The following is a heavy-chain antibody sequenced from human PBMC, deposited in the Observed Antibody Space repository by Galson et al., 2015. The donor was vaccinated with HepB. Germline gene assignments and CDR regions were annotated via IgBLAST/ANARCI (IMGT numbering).Heavy chain of an antibody. V-gene: IGHV1-2*06. CDR3: ARVRGIVVVPAANRGSAGWFDP. CDR2: INPNSGGT. Sequence: SVKVSCKASGYTFTGYYMHWERQAPGQGLEWMGRINPNSGGTNYAQKFQGRVTMTRDTSISTAYMELSRLRSDDTAVYYCARVRGIVVVPAANRGSAGWFDPCGQVTLVTVSS. CDR1: GYTFTGYY. D-gene: IGHD2-2*01. J-gene: IGHJ5*02.